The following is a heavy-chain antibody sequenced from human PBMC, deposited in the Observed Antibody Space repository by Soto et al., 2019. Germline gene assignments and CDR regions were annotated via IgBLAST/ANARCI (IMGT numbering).Heavy chain of an antibody. D-gene: IGHD3-16*01. CDR1: GYAFTTYY. CDR2: IDPSRGST. CDR3: AREMSTIRGVHFDH. J-gene: IGHJ4*02. Sequence: ASVKVSCKASGYAFTTYYMHWVRQAPGQGLEWMGIIDPSRGSTKYAQRFLGRVTMTRDTSTNTFYMDLSRLRAEDTAVYYCAREMSTIRGVHFDHWGQGTLVTVSS. V-gene: IGHV1-46*01.